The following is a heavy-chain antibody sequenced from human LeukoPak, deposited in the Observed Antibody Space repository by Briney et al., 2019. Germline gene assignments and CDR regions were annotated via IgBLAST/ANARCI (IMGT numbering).Heavy chain of an antibody. D-gene: IGHD3-3*01. CDR1: GYTFTSYD. CDR2: MNPNSGNT. Sequence: ASVKVSCKASGYTFTSYDINWVRQATGQGLEWMGWMNPNSGNTGYAQKFQGRVTMTRNTSISTAYMELSSLRSEDTAVYYCARGISYYDFWSGPLNNWFDPWGQETLVTVSS. J-gene: IGHJ5*02. CDR3: ARGISYYDFWSGPLNNWFDP. V-gene: IGHV1-8*01.